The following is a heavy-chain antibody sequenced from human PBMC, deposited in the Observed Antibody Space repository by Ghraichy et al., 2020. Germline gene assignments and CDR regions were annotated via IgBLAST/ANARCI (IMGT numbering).Heavy chain of an antibody. CDR2: INHSGST. D-gene: IGHD6-13*01. Sequence: LSLTCAVYNGPFDSYYWSWIRQPPGKGLEWIGEINHSGSTNYNPSLKSRVALSVDRLKNQFSLRLSFVTAADTAMYYCARGRKSSQQLVPLPFDYWGQGTLVTVSS. J-gene: IGHJ4*02. CDR3: ARGRKSSQQLVPLPFDY. V-gene: IGHV4-34*01. CDR1: NGPFDSYY.